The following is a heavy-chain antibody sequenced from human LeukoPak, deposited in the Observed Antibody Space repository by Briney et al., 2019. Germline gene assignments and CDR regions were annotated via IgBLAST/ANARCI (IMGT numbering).Heavy chain of an antibody. CDR3: ARDYYGSGSYYFPLPFFDY. CDR1: GGSISSTTYY. J-gene: IGHJ4*02. D-gene: IGHD3-10*01. CDR2: IKQDGSEK. V-gene: IGHV3-7*01. Sequence: PSETLSLTCTVSGGSISSTTYYWGWIRQPPGKGLEWVANIKQDGSEKYYVDSVKGRFTISRDNAKNSLYLQMNSLRAEDTAVYYCARDYYGSGSYYFPLPFFDYWGQGTLVTVSS.